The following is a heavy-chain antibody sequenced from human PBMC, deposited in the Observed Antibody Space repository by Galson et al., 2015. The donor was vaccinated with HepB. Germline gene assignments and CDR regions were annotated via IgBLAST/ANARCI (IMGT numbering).Heavy chain of an antibody. CDR3: AIPRYSSSWAIDY. D-gene: IGHD6-13*01. J-gene: IGHJ4*02. V-gene: IGHV1-69*04. Sequence: SVKVSCKASGGTFSSYAISWVRQAPGQGLEWMGRIIPILGIANYAQKFQGRVTITADKSTSTAYMELSSLRSEDTAVYYCAIPRYSSSWAIDYWGQGTLVTVSS. CDR1: GGTFSSYA. CDR2: IIPILGIA.